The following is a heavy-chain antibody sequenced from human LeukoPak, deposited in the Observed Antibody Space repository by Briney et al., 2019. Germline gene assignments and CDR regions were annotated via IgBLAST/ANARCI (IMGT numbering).Heavy chain of an antibody. Sequence: GGSLRLSCAASGFTFSSYGMHWVRQAPGKGLEWVAFIRYDGSNKYYADSVKGRFTISRDNAKNSLYLQMNSLRAEDTAVYYCARGAGYCSGGSCYEWFDYYYMDVWGKGTTVTVSS. CDR3: ARGAGYCSGGSCYEWFDYYYMDV. CDR2: IRYDGSNK. V-gene: IGHV3-30*02. D-gene: IGHD2-15*01. CDR1: GFTFSSYG. J-gene: IGHJ6*03.